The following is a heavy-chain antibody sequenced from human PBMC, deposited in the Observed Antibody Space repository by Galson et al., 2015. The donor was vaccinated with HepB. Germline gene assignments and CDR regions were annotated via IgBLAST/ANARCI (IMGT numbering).Heavy chain of an antibody. D-gene: IGHD2-15*01. CDR1: GFSFSSYG. CDR2: IWYDGSKE. V-gene: IGHV3-33*01. Sequence: SLRLSCAASGFSFSSYGMHWVRQAPGKGLEWVAVIWYDGSKEYYADSVKGRFTISRDNSNNTLYLQMNSLRAEDTAVYFCAGAYGSGWYDCWGQGTLVTVSS. CDR3: AGAYGSGWYDC. J-gene: IGHJ5*01.